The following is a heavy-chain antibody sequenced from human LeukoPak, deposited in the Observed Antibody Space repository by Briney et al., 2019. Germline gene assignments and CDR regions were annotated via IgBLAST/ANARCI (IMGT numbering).Heavy chain of an antibody. V-gene: IGHV3-23*01. Sequence: GGSLRLSCAASGFTFSSYAMSWVRQAPGKGLEWVSAISGSGGSTYYADSVKGRFTISRDNSKNTLYLQMNSLRAGDTAVYYCAKGPDYYDSSGYPDWGQGTLVTVSS. CDR3: AKGPDYYDSSGYPD. J-gene: IGHJ4*02. D-gene: IGHD3-22*01. CDR1: GFTFSSYA. CDR2: ISGSGGST.